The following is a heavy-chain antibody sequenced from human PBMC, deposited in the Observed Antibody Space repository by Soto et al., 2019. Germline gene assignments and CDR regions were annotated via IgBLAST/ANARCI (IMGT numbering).Heavy chain of an antibody. CDR1: GYTFTKYG. Sequence: QVQLVQSGGEVKKPGASVKVSCKASGYTFTKYGISWVRQAPGQGLEWMGWINVYNGNTKYAQKFQGRVTITTDTSTSTTYMELSSLRSDGTAVYYCARLIAVAGTGYFDYWGQGTLVTVSS. J-gene: IGHJ4*02. V-gene: IGHV1-18*01. CDR3: ARLIAVAGTGYFDY. D-gene: IGHD6-19*01. CDR2: INVYNGNT.